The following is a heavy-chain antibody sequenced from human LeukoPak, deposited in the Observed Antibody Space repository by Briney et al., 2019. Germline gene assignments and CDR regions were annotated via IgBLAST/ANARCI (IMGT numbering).Heavy chain of an antibody. J-gene: IGHJ5*02. Sequence: SETLSLTCSVSGDPMSSFYWNWIRQPAGKGLEWIGRIYGSGSTNYNPSLKSRVTISIDTSNNQFSLRLRSVTAADTAVYYCARDESGNFPNWFDPWGQGTLVTVSS. CDR1: GDPMSSFY. V-gene: IGHV4-4*07. D-gene: IGHD1-26*01. CDR3: ARDESGNFPNWFDP. CDR2: IYGSGST.